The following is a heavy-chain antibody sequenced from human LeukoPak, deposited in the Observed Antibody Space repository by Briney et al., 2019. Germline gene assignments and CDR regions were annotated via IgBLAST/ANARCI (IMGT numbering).Heavy chain of an antibody. D-gene: IGHD1-20*01. CDR1: GVTFSSYA. J-gene: IGHJ6*03. CDR2: LRPVFGPI. Sequence: SVKVSCKASGVTFSSYAISLVRQAPGQGLEWIGGLRPVFGPINSAQKFQDRVTLTKDDSTTTAYMELRSLRSEDTAVYYCATNPMTGYHLGDHFYFYMAVWGKGTTVTVS. V-gene: IGHV1-69*05. CDR3: ATNPMTGYHLGDHFYFYMAV.